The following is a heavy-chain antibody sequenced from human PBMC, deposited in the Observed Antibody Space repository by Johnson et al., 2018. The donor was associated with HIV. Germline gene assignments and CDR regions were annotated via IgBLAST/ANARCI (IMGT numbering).Heavy chain of an antibody. V-gene: IGHV3-30*02. CDR1: GFTFRDHA. CDR3: AKELTLDDAFDI. CDR2: IRYDGSNK. J-gene: IGHJ3*02. Sequence: QVQLVESGGGVVQPGRSQRLSCAASGFTFRDHAIHWVRQAPGKGLEWLAFIRYDGSNKYYADSVKGRFTISRDNSKNTLYLQMNSLRAEDTAVYYCAKELTLDDAFDIWGQGTMVTVSS.